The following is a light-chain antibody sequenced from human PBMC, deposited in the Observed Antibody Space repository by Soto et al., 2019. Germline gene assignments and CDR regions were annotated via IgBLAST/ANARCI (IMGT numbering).Light chain of an antibody. Sequence: QSALTQPPSASGSPGQSVTISCTGSSSDVGNYDSVAWYQQHPGKAPKLMIYEVIKRPSGVPDRFSASKSGNTASLTVSGLQAEEEADYYCSSFAGSNTLVFGGGTKLTVL. CDR2: EVI. J-gene: IGLJ3*02. V-gene: IGLV2-8*01. CDR3: SSFAGSNTLV. CDR1: SSDVGNYDS.